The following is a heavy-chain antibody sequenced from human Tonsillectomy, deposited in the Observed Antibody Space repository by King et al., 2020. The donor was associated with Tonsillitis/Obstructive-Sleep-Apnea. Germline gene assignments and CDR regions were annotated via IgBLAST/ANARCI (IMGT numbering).Heavy chain of an antibody. CDR2: ISAYNGDT. Sequence: QLVQSGAEVKKPGASVKVSCKASGYTFTTYGISWVRQAPGQGLEWMGWISAYNGDTNYAQKLQDRVTMTTDTSTSTAYMEVRSLRSDDTAVYYWARDSRSHYYDTSGYYPFEYWGQGTLVTVSS. D-gene: IGHD3-22*01. CDR3: ARDSRSHYYDTSGYYPFEY. V-gene: IGHV1-18*01. J-gene: IGHJ4*02. CDR1: GYTFTTYG.